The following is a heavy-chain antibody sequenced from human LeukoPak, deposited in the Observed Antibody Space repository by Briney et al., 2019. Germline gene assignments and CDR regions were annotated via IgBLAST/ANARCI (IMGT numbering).Heavy chain of an antibody. CDR2: IYYSGST. J-gene: IGHJ4*02. CDR1: GGSISSSSYY. Sequence: TSETLSLTCTVSGGSISSSSYYWGWIRQPPGKGLEWIGSIYYSGSTYYNPSLKSRVTISVDRSKNQFSLKLSSVTAADTAVYYCAREGWYSRGIVDYWGQGTLVTVSS. V-gene: IGHV4-39*07. CDR3: AREGWYSRGIVDY. D-gene: IGHD6-13*01.